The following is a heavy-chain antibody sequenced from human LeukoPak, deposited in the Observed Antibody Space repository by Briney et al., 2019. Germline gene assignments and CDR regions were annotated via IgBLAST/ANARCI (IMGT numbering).Heavy chain of an antibody. CDR2: ISSGSSYI. D-gene: IGHD3-16*01. Sequence: KSGGSLRLSCAASGFTFSSYSMNWVRQAPGKGLEWVSSISSGSSYIYYADSVKGRFTISRDNAKNSLYLQMNSLRAEDTAVYYCARDGGSRAVDWYYGMDVWGQGTTVTVSS. V-gene: IGHV3-21*01. CDR1: GFTFSSYS. CDR3: ARDGGSRAVDWYYGMDV. J-gene: IGHJ6*02.